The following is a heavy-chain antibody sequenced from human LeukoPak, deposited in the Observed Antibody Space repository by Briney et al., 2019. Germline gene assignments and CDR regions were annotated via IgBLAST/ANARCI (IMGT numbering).Heavy chain of an antibody. V-gene: IGHV3-48*03. D-gene: IGHD1-1*01. CDR2: ISSSSSTI. CDR3: ARGPGGAFDF. Sequence: PGGSLRLSCVASGFTFSSYEINWVRQAPGKGLEWVSYISSSSSTIYYADSVKGRFTISRDNANNSLYLQINTLRAEDTAVYYCARGPGGAFDFWGQGTMVTVSS. J-gene: IGHJ3*01. CDR1: GFTFSSYE.